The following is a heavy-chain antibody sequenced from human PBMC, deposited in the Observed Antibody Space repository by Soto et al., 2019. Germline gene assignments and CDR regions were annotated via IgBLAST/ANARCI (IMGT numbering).Heavy chain of an antibody. Sequence: GSLRLSCAASGFTFSSYGMHWVRQAPGKGLEWVAVIWYDGSNKYYADSVKGRFTISRDNSKNTLYLQMNSLRAEDTAVYYCARDLLYSSGWPRFDYWGQGTLVTV. V-gene: IGHV3-33*01. J-gene: IGHJ4*02. CDR3: ARDLLYSSGWPRFDY. D-gene: IGHD6-19*01. CDR2: IWYDGSNK. CDR1: GFTFSSYG.